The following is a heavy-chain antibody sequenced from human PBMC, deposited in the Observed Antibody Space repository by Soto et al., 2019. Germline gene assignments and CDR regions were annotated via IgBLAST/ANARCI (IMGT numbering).Heavy chain of an antibody. J-gene: IGHJ3*02. CDR3: ASLSGSYYDFFDAFDI. Sequence: GGSLRLSCAASGFTFSSYWMHWVRQAPGKGLVWVSRINSDGSSTSYVDSVKGRFTISRDNAKNTLYLQMNSLRAEDTAVYYCASLSGSYYDFFDAFDIWGQGTMVTVSS. V-gene: IGHV3-74*01. CDR2: INSDGSST. D-gene: IGHD1-26*01. CDR1: GFTFSSYW.